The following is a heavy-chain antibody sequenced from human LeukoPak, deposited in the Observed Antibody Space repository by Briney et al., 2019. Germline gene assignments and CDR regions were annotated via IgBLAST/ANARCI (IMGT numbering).Heavy chain of an antibody. CDR1: GYTFTGYY. V-gene: IGHV1-2*02. D-gene: IGHD3-22*01. Sequence: ASVKVSCKASGYTFTGYYMHWVRQAPGQGLERMGWINPNSGGTNYAQKFQGRVTMTRDTSISTAYMELSRLRSDDTAVYYCARAGEDSSGYYYVVGAFDIWGQGTMVTVSS. CDR2: INPNSGGT. CDR3: ARAGEDSSGYYYVVGAFDI. J-gene: IGHJ3*02.